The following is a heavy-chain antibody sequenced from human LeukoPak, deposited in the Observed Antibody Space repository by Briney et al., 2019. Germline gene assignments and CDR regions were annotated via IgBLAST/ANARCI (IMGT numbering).Heavy chain of an antibody. Sequence: SETLSLTCTVSGGSISSGDYYWSWIRQPPGKGPEWIGYIYYSGSTYHNPSLKSRVTISVDTSKNQFSLKLSSVTAADTAVYYCAREAFFGDLDYWGQGTLVTVSS. V-gene: IGHV4-30-4*01. CDR3: AREAFFGDLDY. J-gene: IGHJ4*02. CDR1: GGSISSGDYY. D-gene: IGHD3-10*01. CDR2: IYYSGST.